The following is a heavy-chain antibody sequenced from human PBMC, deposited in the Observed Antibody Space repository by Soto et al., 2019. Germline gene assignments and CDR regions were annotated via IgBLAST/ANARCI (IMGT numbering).Heavy chain of an antibody. CDR3: AKDTVVTGTTKY. CDR1: GFIFSTYA. J-gene: IGHJ4*02. CDR2: ISGSGETT. D-gene: IGHD7-27*01. Sequence: EVQLLESGGDLVQPGGSLRLSCTASGFIFSTYAMSWVRQAPGKGLEWVSGISGSGETTYYADSVKGRFTISRDNSKNTLSLQLNSLRVEDTATYYCAKDTVVTGTTKYWGQGTLVLVSS. V-gene: IGHV3-23*01.